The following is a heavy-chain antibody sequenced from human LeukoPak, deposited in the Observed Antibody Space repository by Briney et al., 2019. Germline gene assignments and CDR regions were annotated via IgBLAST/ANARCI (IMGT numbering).Heavy chain of an antibody. D-gene: IGHD2-21*02. CDR3: VRDVWGDRDGFFEY. V-gene: IGHV3-74*01. Sequence: PGGSLRLSCAASGFTFSSYWMHWVRQVPGKGLLWVSRINIDGRSTSYEPSVTGRFTMSRDNAKNTVYLQMNSLRAEDTAVYYCVRDVWGDRDGFFEYWGQGTLVTVSS. CDR2: INIDGRST. CDR1: GFTFSSYW. J-gene: IGHJ4*02.